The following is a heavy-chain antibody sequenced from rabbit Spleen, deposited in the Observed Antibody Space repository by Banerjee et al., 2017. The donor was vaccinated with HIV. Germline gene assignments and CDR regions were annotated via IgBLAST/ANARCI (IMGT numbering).Heavy chain of an antibody. V-gene: IGHV1S47*01. CDR3: ARSRDTYDDVGDYARLDL. D-gene: IGHD2-1*01. Sequence: EESGGDLVKPGASLTLTCTASGFSLSSSYWICWVRQAPGKGPEWIACIYNGDGTTYYARWVNGRFTISRSTSLNTVTLQMTSLTAADTATYFCARSRDTYDDVGDYARLDLWGPGTLVTVS. CDR2: IYNGDGTT. CDR1: GFSLSSSYW. J-gene: IGHJ3*01.